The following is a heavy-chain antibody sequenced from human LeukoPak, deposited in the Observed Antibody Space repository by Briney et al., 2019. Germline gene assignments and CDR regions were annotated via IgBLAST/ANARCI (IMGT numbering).Heavy chain of an antibody. CDR3: ARGAVTRGRNWFDP. J-gene: IGHJ5*02. CDR1: GSTFSSYS. Sequence: GGSLRLSCAASGSTFSSYSMNWVRQAPGKGLEWVSSISSSSSYIYYADSVKGRFTISRDNAKNSLYLQMNSLRAEDAAVYYCARGAVTRGRNWFDPWGQGTLSPSPQ. D-gene: IGHD4-11*01. V-gene: IGHV3-21*01. CDR2: ISSSSSYI.